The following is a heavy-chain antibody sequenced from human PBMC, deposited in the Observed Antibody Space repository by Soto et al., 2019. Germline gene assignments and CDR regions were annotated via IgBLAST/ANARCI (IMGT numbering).Heavy chain of an antibody. D-gene: IGHD2-2*01. CDR1: GFTFSDSY. CDR3: ARYCSSTSCSTYDD. V-gene: IGHV3-11*06. J-gene: IGHJ4*02. CDR2: ISSSSDYT. Sequence: QVQLVESGGGLVKPGGSLRLSCAASGFTFSDSYMGWIRQAPGKGLEWVSYISSSSDYTNYADSVKGRFTISRDNAKNSVYLQMNSLRAEDTAVYYCARYCSSTSCSTYDDWGQGTLGTVSS.